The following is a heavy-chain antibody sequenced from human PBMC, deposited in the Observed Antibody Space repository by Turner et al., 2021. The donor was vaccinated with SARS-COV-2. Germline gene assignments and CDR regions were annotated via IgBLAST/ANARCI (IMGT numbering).Heavy chain of an antibody. D-gene: IGHD3-22*01. CDR2: ISGSGGST. CDR3: AKADRVMIVVVNSVFDY. V-gene: IGHV3-23*01. CDR1: GFTFSSYA. Sequence: RLSCAASGFTFSSYAMSWVGQAPGKGLEWVSAISGSGGSTYYADSVKGRFTISRDNSKNTLYLQMNSLRAEDSAVYYCAKADRVMIVVVNSVFDYWGQGTLVTVSS. J-gene: IGHJ4*02.